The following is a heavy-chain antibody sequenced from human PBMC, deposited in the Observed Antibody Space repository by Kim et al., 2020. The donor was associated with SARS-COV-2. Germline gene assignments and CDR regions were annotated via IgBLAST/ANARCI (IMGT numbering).Heavy chain of an antibody. V-gene: IGHV4-39*01. CDR1: GGSISSSSYY. Sequence: SETLSLTCIVSGGSISSSSYYWGWIRQPPGKGLEWSGSIYYSGSTYYNPSLKSRVTISVDTSKNQFSLELSSVTAADTAVYYCAGNTYSSGYSSGRFDPWGQGTLVTVSS. CDR3: AGNTYSSGYSSGRFDP. D-gene: IGHD6-19*01. J-gene: IGHJ5*02. CDR2: IYYSGST.